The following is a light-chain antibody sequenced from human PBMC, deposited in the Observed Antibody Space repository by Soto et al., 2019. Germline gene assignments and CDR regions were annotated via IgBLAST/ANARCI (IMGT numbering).Light chain of an antibody. CDR3: QQTYSDIS. Sequence: DVRMTQSPSSLSASVGDTITITCRASQTITTYLNWFQQKPGESPRLLIYGASTLHDGVPSRFSGSGSGTDFTLTISGLQPDDFAAYHCQQTYSDISFGGGTRV. CDR1: QTITTY. V-gene: IGKV1-39*01. J-gene: IGKJ4*01. CDR2: GAS.